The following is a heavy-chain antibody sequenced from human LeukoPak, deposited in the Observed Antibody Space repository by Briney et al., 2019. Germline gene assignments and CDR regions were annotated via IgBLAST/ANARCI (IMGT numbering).Heavy chain of an antibody. D-gene: IGHD2-21*01. Sequence: GGSLRLSCAASGFTFSSYGMHWVRQAPGKGLEWVSVIYSGGSTYYADSVKGRFTISRDNSKNTLYLQMNSLRPEDTAVFYCAKDQGDWAAGNYYGMDVWGQGTTVTVSS. V-gene: IGHV3-NL1*01. CDR3: AKDQGDWAAGNYYGMDV. CDR1: GFTFSSYG. CDR2: IYSGGST. J-gene: IGHJ6*02.